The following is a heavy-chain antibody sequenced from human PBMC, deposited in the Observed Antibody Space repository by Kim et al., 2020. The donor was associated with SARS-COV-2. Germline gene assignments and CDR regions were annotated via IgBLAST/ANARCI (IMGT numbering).Heavy chain of an antibody. CDR3: ATMIPHSSGWAFDI. D-gene: IGHD6-19*01. CDR2: INTNTGNP. V-gene: IGHV7-4-1*02. CDR1: GYTFTSYA. J-gene: IGHJ3*02. Sequence: ASVKVSCKASGYTFTSYAMNWVRQAPGQGLEWMGWINTNTGNPTYAQGFTGRFVFSLDTSVSTAYLQISSLKAEDTAVYYCATMIPHSSGWAFDIWGQGTMVTVSS.